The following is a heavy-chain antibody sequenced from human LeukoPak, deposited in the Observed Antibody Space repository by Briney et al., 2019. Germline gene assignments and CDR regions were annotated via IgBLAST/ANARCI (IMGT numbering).Heavy chain of an antibody. CDR3: ASNYDSSGYYYFDY. CDR2: TIPIFGTA. V-gene: IGHV1-69*13. Sequence: ASVKVSCKASGGTFSSYAISWVRQAPGQGLEWMGGTIPIFGTANYAQKFQGRVTITADESTSTAYMELSSLRSEDTAVYYCASNYDSSGYYYFDYWGQGTLVTVSS. J-gene: IGHJ4*02. D-gene: IGHD3-22*01. CDR1: GGTFSSYA.